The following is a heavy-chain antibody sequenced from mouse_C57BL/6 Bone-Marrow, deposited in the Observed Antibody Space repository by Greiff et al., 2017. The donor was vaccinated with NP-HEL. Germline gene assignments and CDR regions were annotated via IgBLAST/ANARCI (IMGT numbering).Heavy chain of an antibody. D-gene: IGHD1-1*01. CDR1: GYTFTSYW. V-gene: IGHV1-72*01. CDR3: ARGFITTVEDAMDY. Sequence: VKLQQPGAELVKPGASVKLSCKASGYTFTSYWMHWVKQRPGRGLEWIGRIDPNSGGTKYNEKFKSKATLTVDKPSSTAYMQLSSLTSEDSAVYYCARGFITTVEDAMDYWGQGTSVTVSS. CDR2: IDPNSGGT. J-gene: IGHJ4*01.